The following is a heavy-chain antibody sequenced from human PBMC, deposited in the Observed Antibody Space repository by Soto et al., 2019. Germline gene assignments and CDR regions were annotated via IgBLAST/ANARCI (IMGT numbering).Heavy chain of an antibody. V-gene: IGHV3-33*01. CDR3: ARSPPGVRKGEDYYYYYYMDV. D-gene: IGHD3-10*01. CDR1: GFTFSSYG. Sequence: GGSLRLSCAASGFTFSSYGMHWVRQAPGKGLEWVAVIWYDGSNKYYADSVKGRFTISRDNSKNTLYLQMNSLRAEDTAVYYCARSPPGVRKGEDYYYYYYMDVWGKGTTVTVSS. CDR2: IWYDGSNK. J-gene: IGHJ6*03.